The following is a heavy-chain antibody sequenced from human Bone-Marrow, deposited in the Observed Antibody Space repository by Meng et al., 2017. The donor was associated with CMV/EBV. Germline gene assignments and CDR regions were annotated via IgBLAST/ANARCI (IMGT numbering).Heavy chain of an antibody. CDR1: GGSISSSSYY. CDR2: IYYSGST. D-gene: IGHD2-2*02. V-gene: IGHV4-39*07. CDR3: ATFRRPDIVVVPAAIGEDY. J-gene: IGHJ4*02. Sequence: SETLSLTCTVSGGSISSSSYYWGWIRQPPGKGLEWIGSIYYSGSTYYNPSLKSRVTISVDTSKNQFSLKLSSVTAADTAVYYCATFRRPDIVVVPAAIGEDYWGQGTLVTVSS.